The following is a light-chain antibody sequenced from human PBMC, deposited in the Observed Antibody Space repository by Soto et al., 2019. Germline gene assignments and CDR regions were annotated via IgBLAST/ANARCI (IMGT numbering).Light chain of an antibody. CDR3: QQYVSSPLT. J-gene: IGKJ1*01. V-gene: IGKV3-20*01. CDR1: QNVGSRY. Sequence: EIVLPQSPGTLSLSPGERATLSCRASQNVGSRYLAWYQQKPGQAPRLLIYGTSNRATGIPDRFSGSGSGTDFSLTISSLEPGDLAVYYCQQYVSSPLTFGQGTKVEIK. CDR2: GTS.